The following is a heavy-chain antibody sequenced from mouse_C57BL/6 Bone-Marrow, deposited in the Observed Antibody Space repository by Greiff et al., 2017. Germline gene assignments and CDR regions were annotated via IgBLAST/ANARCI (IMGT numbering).Heavy chain of an antibody. CDR3: AIGNCYSRAWFAF. CDR2: IHPYDSDT. V-gene: IGHV1-74*01. CDR1: GYTFTSYW. D-gene: IGHD2-12*01. J-gene: IGHJ3*01. Sequence: VQLQQSGAELVKPGASVKVSCKASGYTFTSYWMHWVKQRPGQGLEWIGGIHPYDSDTNYNQKFKGKATLTVDKSSSTAYMQLSSLTSEDSAVYDFAIGNCYSRAWFAFWDRGT.